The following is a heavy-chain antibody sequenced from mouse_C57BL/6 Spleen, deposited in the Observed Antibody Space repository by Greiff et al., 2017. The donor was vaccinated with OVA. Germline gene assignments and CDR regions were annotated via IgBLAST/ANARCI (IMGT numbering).Heavy chain of an antibody. Sequence: EVQLQQSEGGLVQPGSSMKLSCTASGFTFSDYYMAWVRQVPEKGLEWVANINYDGSSTYYLDSLKSRFIISRDNAKNILYLQMSSLKSEDTATYYCARDQLQEGLAYWGQGTLVTVSA. D-gene: IGHD4-1*02. CDR2: INYDGSST. CDR1: GFTFSDYY. V-gene: IGHV5-16*01. CDR3: ARDQLQEGLAY. J-gene: IGHJ3*01.